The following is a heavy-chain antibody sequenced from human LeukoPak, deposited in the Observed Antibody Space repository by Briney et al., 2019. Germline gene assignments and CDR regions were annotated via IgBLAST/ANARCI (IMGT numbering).Heavy chain of an antibody. Sequence: GGSLRLSCAASGFTFSSYSMNWVRQAPGKGLEWVAVIWYDGSNKYYADSVKGRFTISRDNSKNTLYLQMNSLRAEDTAVYYCAKDLYSSSSCFDYWGQGTLVTVSS. CDR3: AKDLYSSSSCFDY. J-gene: IGHJ4*02. CDR2: IWYDGSNK. V-gene: IGHV3-33*06. D-gene: IGHD6-6*01. CDR1: GFTFSSYS.